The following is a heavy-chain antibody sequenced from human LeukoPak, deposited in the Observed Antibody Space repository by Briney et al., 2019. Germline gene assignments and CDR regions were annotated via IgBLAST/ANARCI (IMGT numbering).Heavy chain of an antibody. Sequence: SETLSLTCTVSGGSISSSSYYWGWIRQPPGKGLEWIGYIYYSGSTYYNPSLKSRVTISVDTSKNQFSLKLSSVTAADTAVYYCARVPGGGSGSYYPVDYWGQGTLVTVSS. J-gene: IGHJ4*02. CDR2: IYYSGST. CDR1: GGSISSSSYY. CDR3: ARVPGGGSGSYYPVDY. D-gene: IGHD3-10*01. V-gene: IGHV4-30-4*08.